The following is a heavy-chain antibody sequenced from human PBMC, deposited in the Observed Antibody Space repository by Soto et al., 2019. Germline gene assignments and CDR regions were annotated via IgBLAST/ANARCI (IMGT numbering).Heavy chain of an antibody. Sequence: QVQLQESGPGLVKPSGTLSLTCAVSGGSISSSNWWSWVRQPPGKGLEWIGEIYYSGITNNNPSLKSRVTIAVDKSKNQFALKLSSVTAADTAVYYCARAIVYSKPYIDYGGQGTLVTVSS. CDR2: IYYSGIT. D-gene: IGHD4-4*01. V-gene: IGHV4-4*02. CDR3: ARAIVYSKPYIDY. CDR1: GGSISSSNW. J-gene: IGHJ4*02.